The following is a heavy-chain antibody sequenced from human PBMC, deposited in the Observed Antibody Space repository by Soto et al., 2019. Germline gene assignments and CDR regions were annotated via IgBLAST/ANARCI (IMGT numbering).Heavy chain of an antibody. CDR3: MSLVVVIATAPYLDV. CDR1: GLTFSGSA. Sequence: EVQLVESGGGLVQPGGSLKLSCAASGLTFSGSAMHWVSQASGKGLEWVGRIRSKANNYATAYAASVKGRFTISRDDSTNTAYLQMNSLKTEDTAVYYCMSLVVVIATAPYLDVWGKGTTVTVSS. D-gene: IGHD2-21*01. CDR2: IRSKANNYAT. J-gene: IGHJ6*03. V-gene: IGHV3-73*01.